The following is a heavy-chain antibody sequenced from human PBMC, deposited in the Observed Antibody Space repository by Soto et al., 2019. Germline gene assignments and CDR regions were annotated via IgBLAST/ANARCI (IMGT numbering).Heavy chain of an antibody. J-gene: IGHJ4*02. V-gene: IGHV3-30*18. CDR3: AKAMVRGVGWDY. Sequence: PGGSLRLSCAASGFTFSSYGMHWVRQAPGKGLEWVAVISYDGSNKYYADSVKGRFTISRDNSKNTLYLQMNSLRAEDTAVYYCAKAMVRGVGWDYWVQGTLVTVSS. CDR1: GFTFSSYG. D-gene: IGHD3-10*01. CDR2: ISYDGSNK.